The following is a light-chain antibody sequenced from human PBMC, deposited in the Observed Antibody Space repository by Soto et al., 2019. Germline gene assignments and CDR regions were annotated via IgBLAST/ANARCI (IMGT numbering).Light chain of an antibody. V-gene: IGKV3-15*01. Sequence: EIVMTQSPATLSVSPGERGTLFCRASQTIRSTVAWYQQRPGQVPRLLIFGASVRATGVPDRFSGSGSGTDFTLTINSLQSEDSAVYYCQNYNYWPPATFGGGTKVEI. CDR3: QNYNYWPPAT. CDR1: QTIRST. CDR2: GAS. J-gene: IGKJ4*01.